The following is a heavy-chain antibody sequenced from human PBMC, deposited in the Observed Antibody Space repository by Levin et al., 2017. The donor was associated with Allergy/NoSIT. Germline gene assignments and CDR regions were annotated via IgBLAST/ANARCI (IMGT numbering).Heavy chain of an antibody. Sequence: ASVKVSCKASGYTFTSYDINWVRQATGQGLEWMGWMNPNSGNTGYAQKFQGRVTMTRNTSISTAYMELSSLRSEDTAVYYCARRKVAMVRGVIFSRAKSPTNYYGMDVWGQGTTVTVSS. CDR1: GYTFTSYD. D-gene: IGHD3-10*01. J-gene: IGHJ6*02. CDR2: MNPNSGNT. V-gene: IGHV1-8*01. CDR3: ARRKVAMVRGVIFSRAKSPTNYYGMDV.